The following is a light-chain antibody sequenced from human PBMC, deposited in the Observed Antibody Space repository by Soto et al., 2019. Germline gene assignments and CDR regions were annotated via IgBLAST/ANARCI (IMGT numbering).Light chain of an antibody. CDR2: DAS. Sequence: DLQMTQSPSTLSASVVDRVTITCRASHSISSWLACYQQTPGTAPNLLIYDASSLQSGVPSSFSGIVSWTESTLTISSLPPDDVATYYRQQYNSPWAFGQGTKVDIK. V-gene: IGKV1-5*01. CDR3: QQYNSPWA. J-gene: IGKJ1*01. CDR1: HSISSW.